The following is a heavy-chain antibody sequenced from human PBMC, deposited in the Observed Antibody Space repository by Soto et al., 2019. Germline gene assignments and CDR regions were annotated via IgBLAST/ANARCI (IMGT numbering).Heavy chain of an antibody. CDR2: ISSSSGFT. CDR1: GFIFSDYS. Sequence: QVQLVESGGGLVKPGGSLRLSCAASGFIFSDYSVTWIRQAPGKGLEWVSSISSSSGFTYYADSVRGRFTISRDNAKNSLYLQMNSLRAEDTAVFYCARDRTMAVWGQGTTVTVAS. V-gene: IGHV3-11*05. J-gene: IGHJ6*01. CDR3: ARDRTMAV.